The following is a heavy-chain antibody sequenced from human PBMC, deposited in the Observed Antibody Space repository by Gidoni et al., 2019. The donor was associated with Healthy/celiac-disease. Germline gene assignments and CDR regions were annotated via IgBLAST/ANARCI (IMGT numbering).Heavy chain of an antibody. CDR3: ARVGSSGSFDAFDI. V-gene: IGHV4-59*01. Sequence: QVQLQESGPGLVKPSETLSLTCTVSGGSISSYYWSWIRQPPGKGLEWIGYIYSSGSTNYNPSLKSRVTISVDTSKNQFSLKLSSVTAADTAVYYCARVGSSGSFDAFDIWGQGTMVTVSS. CDR1: GGSISSYY. J-gene: IGHJ3*02. D-gene: IGHD3-10*01. CDR2: IYSSGST.